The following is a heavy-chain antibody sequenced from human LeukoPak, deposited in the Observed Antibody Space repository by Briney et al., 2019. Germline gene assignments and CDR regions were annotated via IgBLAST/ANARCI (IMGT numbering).Heavy chain of an antibody. V-gene: IGHV1-8*01. CDR2: VNPNSGDT. CDR3: ARGAWTSSFDY. CDR1: GYTFTSYD. J-gene: IGHJ4*02. Sequence: GASVKVSCKASGYTFTSYDVNWVRQATEQGLEWMGWVNPNSGDTAYAQNFQGRVTMTRDTSINTAYMELSSLRSEDTAVYYCARGAWTSSFDYWGQGTLVTVSS. D-gene: IGHD6-6*01.